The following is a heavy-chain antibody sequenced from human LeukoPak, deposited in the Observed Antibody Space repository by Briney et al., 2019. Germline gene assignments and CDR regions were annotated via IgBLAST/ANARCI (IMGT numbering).Heavy chain of an antibody. V-gene: IGHV3-23*01. Sequence: GGSLRLSCAGSGFTFSIYAMTWVRQAPGKGREWVSSISGRGDSTNYADSVKGRFTISRDNSKNTLYMQMNSLRAEDTALYYCATEGSFDYWGQGTLVTVSS. CDR2: ISGRGDST. J-gene: IGHJ4*02. CDR1: GFTFSIYA. CDR3: ATEGSFDY.